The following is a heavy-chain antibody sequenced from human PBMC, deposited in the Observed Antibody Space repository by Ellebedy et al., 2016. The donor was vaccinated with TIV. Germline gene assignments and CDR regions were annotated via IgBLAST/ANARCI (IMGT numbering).Heavy chain of an antibody. D-gene: IGHD6-25*01. CDR2: MYHRGST. J-gene: IGHJ4*02. Sequence: MPSETLSLTCTVSGGSITSSDYYWVWIRQPPGKGLEWIGSMYHRGSTHYHPSLESRVSISVDTSKNQFSLRLSSVIAADTAVYYCVREGGFYWGQGTLVTVSS. CDR1: GGSITSSDYY. V-gene: IGHV4-39*07. CDR3: VREGGFY.